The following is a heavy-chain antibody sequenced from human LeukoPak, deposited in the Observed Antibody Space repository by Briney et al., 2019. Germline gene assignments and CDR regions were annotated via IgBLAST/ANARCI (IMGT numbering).Heavy chain of an antibody. CDR1: GGSFSGYY. V-gene: IGHV4-34*01. J-gene: IGHJ5*02. D-gene: IGHD6-13*01. Sequence: SETLSLTCAVYGGSFSGYYWSWIRQPPGKGLEWIGEINHSGSTNYNPSLKSRVTMSVDTSKNQFSLKLSSVTAADTAVYYCAREIHPPYSSSWNWFDPWGQGTLVTVSS. CDR3: AREIHPPYSSSWNWFDP. CDR2: INHSGST.